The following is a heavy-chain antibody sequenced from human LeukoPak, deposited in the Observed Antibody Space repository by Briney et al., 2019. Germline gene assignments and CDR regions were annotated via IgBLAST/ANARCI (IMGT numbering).Heavy chain of an antibody. D-gene: IGHD3-10*01. CDR2: INPNSGGT. CDR3: ARVWFTEGNWFDP. Sequence: ASVKVSCKASGYTFTGYYMHWVRQAPGQGLEWMGWINPNSGGTNYAQKFQGRVTMTRDASISTAYMELSRLRSDDTAVYYCARVWFTEGNWFDPWGQGTLVTVSS. CDR1: GYTFTGYY. V-gene: IGHV1-2*02. J-gene: IGHJ5*02.